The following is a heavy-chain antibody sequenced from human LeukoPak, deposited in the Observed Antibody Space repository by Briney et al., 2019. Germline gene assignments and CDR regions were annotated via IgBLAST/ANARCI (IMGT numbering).Heavy chain of an antibody. Sequence: PSETLSLTCTVSGGSISSGGYYWSWIRQHPGKGLEWIGYIYYSGSTYYNPSLKSRVTISVDTSKNQFSLKLSSVTAEDTAVYYCAKVGNKKQLVWPFLDYWGQGTLVTVSS. CDR3: AKVGNKKQLVWPFLDY. J-gene: IGHJ4*02. CDR1: GGSISSGGYY. V-gene: IGHV4-31*03. CDR2: IYYSGST. D-gene: IGHD6-6*01.